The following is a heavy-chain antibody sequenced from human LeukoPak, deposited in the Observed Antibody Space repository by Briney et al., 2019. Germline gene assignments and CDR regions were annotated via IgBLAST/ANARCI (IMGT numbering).Heavy chain of an antibody. D-gene: IGHD2-2*02. J-gene: IGHJ6*01. V-gene: IGHV4-4*02. CDR3: ARTLGALYYFYGLDV. CDR2: IYHSGST. Sequence: SETLSLTCAVSGGSISSSNWWSWVRPPPGKGLEWIGEIYHSGSTNYNPSLKSRVTISVDKSKNQFSLKLSSVTAADTAVYYCARTLGALYYFYGLDVWGQGTTVTVSS. CDR1: GGSISSSNW.